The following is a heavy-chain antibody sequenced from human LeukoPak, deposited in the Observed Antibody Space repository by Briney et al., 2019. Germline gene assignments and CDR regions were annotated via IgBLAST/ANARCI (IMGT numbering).Heavy chain of an antibody. J-gene: IGHJ4*02. Sequence: GGSLRLSCAASGFTFSSYAMSWVRQAPGKGLEWVSAISGSGGSTYYADSVKGRFTISRDNSKNTLYLQMNSLRAEDTAVYYCPKDIDEGSGWNYWGQGTLVTVSS. V-gene: IGHV3-23*01. CDR3: PKDIDEGSGWNY. CDR2: ISGSGGST. D-gene: IGHD6-19*01. CDR1: GFTFSSYA.